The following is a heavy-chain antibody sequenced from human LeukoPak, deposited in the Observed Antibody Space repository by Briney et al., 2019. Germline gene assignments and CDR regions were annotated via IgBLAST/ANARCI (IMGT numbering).Heavy chain of an antibody. D-gene: IGHD6-13*01. J-gene: IGHJ3*02. V-gene: IGHV3-30*02. CDR2: IRYDGSNK. CDR1: GFTFSSYA. Sequence: GGSLRLSCAASGFTFSSYAMSWVRQAPGKGLEWVAFIRYDGSNKYYADSVKGRFTISRDNSKNTLYLQMNTLRAEDTAVYYCAKWDKRAAAEAFDIWGQGTMVTVSS. CDR3: AKWDKRAAAEAFDI.